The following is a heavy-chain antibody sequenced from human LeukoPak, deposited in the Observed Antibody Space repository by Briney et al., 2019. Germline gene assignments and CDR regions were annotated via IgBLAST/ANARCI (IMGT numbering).Heavy chain of an antibody. D-gene: IGHD2-2*01. Sequence: ASVKVSCKASVYTFTTYAIHWVRQAPGQGLQWMGWISAGDGNTNYSQKFQGRVTLTRDTSASTAYMELTSLISEDTAVYYCARGYSGVVPAAHPDFWGQGTPVTVSS. CDR2: ISAGDGNT. CDR3: ARGYSGVVPAAHPDF. V-gene: IGHV1-3*01. J-gene: IGHJ4*02. CDR1: VYTFTTYA.